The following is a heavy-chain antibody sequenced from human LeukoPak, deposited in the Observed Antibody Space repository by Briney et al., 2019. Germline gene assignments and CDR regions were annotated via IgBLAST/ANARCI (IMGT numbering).Heavy chain of an antibody. CDR1: GGSITYYH. CDR2: IYHSGST. D-gene: IGHD6-13*01. J-gene: IGHJ4*02. Sequence: PSETLSLTCTVSGGSITYYHWGWIRQPPGKGLEWIGYIYHSGSTNYNPSLKSRVTISVDTPKNQFSLKLSTVTAADTAVYYCARRLSSWYAFDYWGQGTLVTVSS. V-gene: IGHV4-59*08. CDR3: ARRLSSWYAFDY.